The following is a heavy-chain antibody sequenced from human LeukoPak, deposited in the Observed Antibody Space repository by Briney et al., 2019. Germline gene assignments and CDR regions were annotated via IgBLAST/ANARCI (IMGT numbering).Heavy chain of an antibody. CDR1: GFAFSAYW. CDR3: VRDLILVWTPGDDFDF. J-gene: IGHJ4*02. V-gene: IGHV3-74*01. CDR2: INEDATTI. Sequence: SGGPLRLSCAASGFAFSAYWMHWVRQAPGKGLEWVSRINEDATTITYADSVKGRFIIPRDNSKKSLYLQMNNLRAEDTAVYYCVRDLILVWTPGDDFDFWGQGTLVIVSS. D-gene: IGHD3-16*01.